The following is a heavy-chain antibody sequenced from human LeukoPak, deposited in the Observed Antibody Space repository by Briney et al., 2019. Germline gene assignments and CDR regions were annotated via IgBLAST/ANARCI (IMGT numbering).Heavy chain of an antibody. J-gene: IGHJ3*02. Sequence: ASVKVSCKASGGTFSSYAISWVRQAPGQGLEWMGGIIPIFGTANYAQKFQGRVTITTDESTSTAYMELSSLRSGDTAVYYCARHLAHYYDTQNDAFDIWGQGTMVSVSS. V-gene: IGHV1-69*05. CDR2: IIPIFGTA. CDR1: GGTFSSYA. D-gene: IGHD3-22*01. CDR3: ARHLAHYYDTQNDAFDI.